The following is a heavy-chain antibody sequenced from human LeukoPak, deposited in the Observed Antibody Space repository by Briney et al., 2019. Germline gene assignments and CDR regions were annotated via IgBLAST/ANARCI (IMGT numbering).Heavy chain of an antibody. CDR1: GGSISSYY. J-gene: IGHJ5*02. V-gene: IGHV4-59*01. Sequence: SETLSLTCTVSGGSISSYYWSCIRQPPGKGLEWIGYIYYGGSTNYNPSLKSRVTISVETSKNQFSLKLSSVTAADTAVYYCARDRPSAGRYTNGWFDPWGQGTLVTVSS. CDR2: IYYGGST. D-gene: IGHD2-8*01. CDR3: ARDRPSAGRYTNGWFDP.